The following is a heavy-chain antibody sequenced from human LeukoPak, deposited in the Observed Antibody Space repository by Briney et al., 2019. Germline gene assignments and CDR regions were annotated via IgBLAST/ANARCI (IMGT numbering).Heavy chain of an antibody. CDR2: MNPNSGNT. V-gene: IGHV1-8*01. CDR3: ARGGITMVRGIIILNFDY. Sequence: GASVKVSCKASGYTFTSYDINWVRQATGQGLEWMGWMNPNSGNTGYAQKFQGRVTMTRNTSISTAYMELSSLRSEDTAVYYCARGGITMVRGIIILNFDYWGQGTLVTVSS. CDR1: GYTFTSYD. D-gene: IGHD3-10*01. J-gene: IGHJ4*02.